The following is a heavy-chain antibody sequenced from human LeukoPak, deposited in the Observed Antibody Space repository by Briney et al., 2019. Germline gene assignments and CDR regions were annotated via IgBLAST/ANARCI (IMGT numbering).Heavy chain of an antibody. CDR2: INPSGGST. J-gene: IGHJ6*03. CDR1: GYTFTSYY. D-gene: IGHD3-3*01. CDR3: AIGVVIIGYYYYMDV. V-gene: IGHV1-46*03. Sequence: ASVKVSCKASGYTFTSYYMHWVRQAPGQGLELMGIINPSGGSTGYAQKFQGRVTMTRDTSTSTVYMELSSLRSEDTAVYYCAIGVVIIGYYYYMDVWGKGTTVTVSS.